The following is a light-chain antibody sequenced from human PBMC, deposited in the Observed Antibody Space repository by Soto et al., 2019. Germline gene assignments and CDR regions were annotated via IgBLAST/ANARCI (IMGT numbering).Light chain of an antibody. V-gene: IGKV4-1*01. Sequence: DIVMTQSPDSLAVSLGERATINCKSSQSVLYSSNNKNYLAWYQQKPGQPPKLLIYWASTRESGVPDRVSGSGSGTDFSLTISSLQAEDVAVYYCQQYYSMVHFGQGTKLEIK. J-gene: IGKJ2*01. CDR3: QQYYSMVH. CDR1: QSVLYSSNNKNY. CDR2: WAS.